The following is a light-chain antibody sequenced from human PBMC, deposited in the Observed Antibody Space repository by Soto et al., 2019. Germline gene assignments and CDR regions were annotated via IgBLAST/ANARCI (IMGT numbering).Light chain of an antibody. Sequence: QYALTQPPSASGTPGQSVTCSCSGSSSNIGINTVNWYRQLPGTAPQLLISDNHRRPSGVPDRFSGSKSGTSASLAISGLQSEDEATYFCAAWDVSLKGFVFGTGTKVTI. CDR1: SSNIGINT. CDR2: DNH. J-gene: IGLJ1*01. CDR3: AAWDVSLKGFV. V-gene: IGLV1-44*01.